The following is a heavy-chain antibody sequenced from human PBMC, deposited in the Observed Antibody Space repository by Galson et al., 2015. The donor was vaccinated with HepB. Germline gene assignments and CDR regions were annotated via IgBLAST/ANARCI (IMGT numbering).Heavy chain of an antibody. D-gene: IGHD3-22*01. CDR1: GGTFSTYP. J-gene: IGHJ4*02. V-gene: IGHV1-69*13. CDR2: ITPTFGTS. Sequence: SVKVACKAAGGTFSTYPISWGRQAPGQGLEWMGAITPTFGTSNYAQNFQGRVTITADESTTTAYMEIFGLRSEDTAVYYCARGSGYDFFRFAYWGQGTLVAVSS. CDR3: ARGSGYDFFRFAY.